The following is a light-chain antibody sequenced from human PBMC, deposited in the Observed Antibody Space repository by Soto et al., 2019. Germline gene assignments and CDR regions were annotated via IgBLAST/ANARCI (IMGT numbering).Light chain of an antibody. CDR3: QQYKEWPPNLT. V-gene: IGKV3-15*01. CDR1: QSVYPD. J-gene: IGKJ4*01. CDR2: GAS. Sequence: EIVMTQSPATLSVSPGEGATLSCWASQSVYPDLAWYQQKPGQAPRLLIYGASTRATGIPARFSGSGSGTDFTLTISSLQSEDFAVYYCQQYKEWPPNLTFGGGTKVEIK.